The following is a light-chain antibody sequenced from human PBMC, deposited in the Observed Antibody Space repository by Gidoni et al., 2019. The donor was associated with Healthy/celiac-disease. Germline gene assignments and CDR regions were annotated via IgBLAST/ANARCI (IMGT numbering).Light chain of an antibody. J-gene: IGLJ1*01. CDR2: EVS. Sequence: QSALTQPASVSGSPGQSITISCTGTSRDVGCYNSVSWYQQHPGQAPKLRIDEVSNRPSGVSNRFSGSKSGNTASLTISGLQAEDEADYYCSSYTSSSTQVFGTGTKVTVL. CDR3: SSYTSSSTQV. CDR1: SRDVGCYNS. V-gene: IGLV2-14*01.